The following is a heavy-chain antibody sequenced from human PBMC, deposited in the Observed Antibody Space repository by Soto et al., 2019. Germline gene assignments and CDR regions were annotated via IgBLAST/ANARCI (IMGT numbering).Heavy chain of an antibody. D-gene: IGHD3-3*01. CDR3: VKDFVVGYDFWSASRSHGMDV. CDR2: ISSNGGST. J-gene: IGHJ6*02. CDR1: GFTFSSYA. Sequence: GGSLRLSCSASGFTFSSYAMHWVRQAPGKGLEYVSAISSNGGSTYYADSVKGRFTISRDNSKNTLYLQMSSLRAEDTAVYYCVKDFVVGYDFWSASRSHGMDVWGQGTTVTVSS. V-gene: IGHV3-64D*06.